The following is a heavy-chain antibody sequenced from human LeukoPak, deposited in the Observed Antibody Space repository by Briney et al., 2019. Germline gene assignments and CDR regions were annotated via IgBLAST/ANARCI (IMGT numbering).Heavy chain of an antibody. D-gene: IGHD5-18*01. CDR3: AKDQGYSYGTSFDY. J-gene: IGHJ4*02. Sequence: GGSLRLSCAASGFTFSSYWMSWVRQAPGKGLEWVSAISGSGGSTYYADSVKGRFTISRDNSKNTLYLQMNSLRAEDTAVYYCAKDQGYSYGTSFDYWGQGTLVTVSS. CDR2: ISGSGGST. CDR1: GFTFSSYW. V-gene: IGHV3-23*01.